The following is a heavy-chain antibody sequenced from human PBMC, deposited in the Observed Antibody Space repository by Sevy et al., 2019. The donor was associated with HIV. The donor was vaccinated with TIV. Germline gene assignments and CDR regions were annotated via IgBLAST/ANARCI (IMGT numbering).Heavy chain of an antibody. CDR2: ISYDGSNK. D-gene: IGHD3-3*01. Sequence: GGSLRLSCAASGFTFSSYGMHWVRQAPGKGLEWVAVISYDGSNKYYADSVKGRFTISRDNSKNTLYLQMNSLRAEDTAVYYCAKDLRFLEWLHQAWFDLWGQGTLVTVSS. CDR3: AKDLRFLEWLHQAWFDL. V-gene: IGHV3-30*18. CDR1: GFTFSSYG. J-gene: IGHJ5*02.